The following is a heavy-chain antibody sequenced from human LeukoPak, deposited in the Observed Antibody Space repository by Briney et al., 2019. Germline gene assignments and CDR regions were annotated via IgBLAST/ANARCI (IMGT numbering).Heavy chain of an antibody. CDR3: ARAFSSGWFHFDC. CDR2: IWNDGSNK. D-gene: IGHD6-19*01. J-gene: IGHJ4*02. Sequence: PGGSLRLSCAASGFTFSIYGMHWVRQAPGKGLEWVAVIWNDGSNKYYADSVKGRFTISRDNSKNTLYLQMNSLRAEDTAVYYCARAFSSGWFHFDCWGQGTLVTVSS. V-gene: IGHV3-33*01. CDR1: GFTFSIYG.